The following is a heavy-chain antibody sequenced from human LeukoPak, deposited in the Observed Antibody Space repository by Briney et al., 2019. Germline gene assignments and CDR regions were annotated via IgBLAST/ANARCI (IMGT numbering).Heavy chain of an antibody. CDR1: GGSMSSYY. CDR2: IYHSGST. Sequence: SETLSLTCSVSGGSMSSYYWSWIRQSPGKGLEWIGYIYHSGSTDYNSSLKSRVTISVDTSKNQFSLKLSSVTAADTAVYYCARSLYYYGSDSFDIWGQGTMVTVSS. CDR3: ARSLYYYGSDSFDI. V-gene: IGHV4-59*01. D-gene: IGHD3-10*01. J-gene: IGHJ3*02.